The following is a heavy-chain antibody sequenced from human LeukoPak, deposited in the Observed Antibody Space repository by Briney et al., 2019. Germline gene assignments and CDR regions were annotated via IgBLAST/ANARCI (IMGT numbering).Heavy chain of an antibody. CDR1: GGSIGTYY. V-gene: IGHV4-4*07. Sequence: SETLSLTCTVSGGSIGTYYWNWIRQPAGKGLEWIGRIFTTGGANYNPSLKSRVTMSLDTSKNLFSLKLNSVTAADTAVYYCVRDGPSWGLLWGQGALATVSS. D-gene: IGHD7-27*01. J-gene: IGHJ4*02. CDR3: VRDGPSWGLL. CDR2: IFTTGGA.